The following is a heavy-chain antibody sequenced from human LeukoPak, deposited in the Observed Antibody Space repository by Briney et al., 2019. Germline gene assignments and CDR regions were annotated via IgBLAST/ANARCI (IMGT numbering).Heavy chain of an antibody. CDR1: GFTFDQYG. CDR3: ARGSHDSYYAIDH. D-gene: IGHD1-26*01. Sequence: GGSLRLSCAVSGFTFDQYGIHWVRQAPGEGVAWLAFIRYDGSQKEYADSVKGRFTISRDNTENRGYLQMNSLRPGDTAVYHCARGSHDSYYAIDHWGEGTLVTVSS. V-gene: IGHV3-30*02. CDR2: IRYDGSQK. J-gene: IGHJ4*02.